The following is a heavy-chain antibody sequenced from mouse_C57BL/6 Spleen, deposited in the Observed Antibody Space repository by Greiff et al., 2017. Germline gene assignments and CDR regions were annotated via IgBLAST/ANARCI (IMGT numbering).Heavy chain of an antibody. J-gene: IGHJ3*01. CDR3: ASSYYGYDGEFAY. CDR2: IYPGDGDT. V-gene: IGHV1-80*01. D-gene: IGHD2-9*01. CDR1: GYAFSSYW. Sequence: VKLVESGAELVKPGASVKISCKASGYAFSSYWMNWVKQRPGKGLEWIGQIYPGDGDTNYNGKFKGKATLTADKSSSTAYMQLSSLTSEDSAVYFCASSYYGYDGEFAYWGQGTLVTVSA.